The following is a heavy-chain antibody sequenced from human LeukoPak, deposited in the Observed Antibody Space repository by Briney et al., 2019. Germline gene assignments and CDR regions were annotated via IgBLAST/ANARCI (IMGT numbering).Heavy chain of an antibody. D-gene: IGHD6-19*01. Sequence: GGSLRLSCAASGFTFSSYAMSWVRQAPGKGLEWVSAISGSGGSTYYADSVKGRFTISRDNSKNTLYLLMNSLRAEDTAVYYCAKAPFGAVAGMGVDYWGQGTLVTVSS. CDR1: GFTFSSYA. V-gene: IGHV3-23*01. CDR3: AKAPFGAVAGMGVDY. CDR2: ISGSGGST. J-gene: IGHJ4*02.